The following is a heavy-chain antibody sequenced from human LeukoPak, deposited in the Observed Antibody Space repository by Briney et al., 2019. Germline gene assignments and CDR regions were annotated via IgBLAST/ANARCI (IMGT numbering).Heavy chain of an antibody. J-gene: IGHJ4*02. CDR1: GSTFRNYW. CDR3: VRLLDIDY. D-gene: IGHD1-1*01. CDR2: ISRDGATT. Sequence: PGGSLRLSCAASGSTFRNYWMHWVRQAPGKGLVWVSRISRDGATTHYAGSVKGRFTISRDNAKNMVYLQMDSLSAEDTAVYYCVRLLDIDYWGQGTLVTVSS. V-gene: IGHV3-74*01.